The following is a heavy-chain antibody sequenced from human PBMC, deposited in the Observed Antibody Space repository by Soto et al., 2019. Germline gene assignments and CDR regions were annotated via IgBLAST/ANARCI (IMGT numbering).Heavy chain of an antibody. CDR1: GGSLSRHY. D-gene: IGHD2-21*01. CDR2: INHSGSS. V-gene: IGHV4-34*01. J-gene: IGHJ4*02. Sequence: QVQLQQWGAGLLKPLETLSLPCAVYGGSLSRHYWIWIRQPPGTGLEWIGEINHSGSSNYNPSLNGRVAVGLDTTKLHFSLDLTSLTAAVSTVYCFARDKIPALFDYWGQGTLVTVSS. CDR3: ARDKIPALFDY.